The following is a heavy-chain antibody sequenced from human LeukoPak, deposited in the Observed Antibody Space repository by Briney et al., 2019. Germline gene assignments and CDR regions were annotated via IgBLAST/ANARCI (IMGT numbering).Heavy chain of an antibody. D-gene: IGHD3-10*01. CDR3: ARDPVYYYGSGSHCDF. CDR2: ISSSSNYI. CDR1: GFTFSYYT. J-gene: IGHJ4*02. Sequence: PGGSLRLSCAASGFTFSYYTIHWVRQAPGKGLEWVSCISSSSNYIYYADSVRGRFTISRDNAKNSLYLQMNSLRAEDTAVYYCARDPVYYYGSGSHCDFWGQGTLVTVSS. V-gene: IGHV3-21*01.